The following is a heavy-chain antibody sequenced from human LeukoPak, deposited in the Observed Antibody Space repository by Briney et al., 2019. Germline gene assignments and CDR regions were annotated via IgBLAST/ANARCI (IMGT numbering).Heavy chain of an antibody. CDR2: IIPIFGTA. CDR3: ARAARPRYYYYGMDV. V-gene: IGHV1-69*13. D-gene: IGHD6-6*01. Sequence: ASVKVSCKASGGTFSSYAISWVRQAPGQGLEWMGGIIPIFGTANYAQKFQGRVTITADESTSTAYMELSSLRSEDTAVYYCARAARPRYYYYGMDVWGQGTTVTVSS. CDR1: GGTFSSYA. J-gene: IGHJ6*02.